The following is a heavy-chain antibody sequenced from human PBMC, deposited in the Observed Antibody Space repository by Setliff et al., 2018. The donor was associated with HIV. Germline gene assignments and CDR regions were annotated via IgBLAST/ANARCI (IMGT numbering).Heavy chain of an antibody. J-gene: IGHJ4*02. CDR1: GFTFTSSA. CDR3: ARGGGMIVVVSYFDY. D-gene: IGHD3-22*01. CDR2: IVVGSGNT. V-gene: IGHV1-58*02. Sequence: SVTVSCMASGFTFTSSAMQWVRQARGQRLEWIGWIVVGSGNTNYAQKFQGRVTITADESTSTAYMELSSLRSEDTSVYYCARGGGMIVVVSYFDYWGQGTLVTVSS.